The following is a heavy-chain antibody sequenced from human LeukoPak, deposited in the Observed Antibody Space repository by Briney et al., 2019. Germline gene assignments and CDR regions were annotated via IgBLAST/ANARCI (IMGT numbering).Heavy chain of an antibody. CDR3: ARVDISTIAARAEDY. J-gene: IGHJ4*02. D-gene: IGHD6-6*01. V-gene: IGHV3-21*01. CDR2: ISSSSSCI. Sequence: PGGSLRLSCAASGFTFSSYSMNWVRQAPGKGLEWVSSISSSSSCIYYADSVKGRFTISRNNAKNSLYLQMNSLRAEDTAVYYCARVDISTIAARAEDYWGQGTLVTVSS. CDR1: GFTFSSYS.